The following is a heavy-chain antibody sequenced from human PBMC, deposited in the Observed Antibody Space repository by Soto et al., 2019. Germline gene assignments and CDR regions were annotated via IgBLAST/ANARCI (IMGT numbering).Heavy chain of an antibody. D-gene: IGHD2-15*01. CDR2: IWYDGSNK. CDR1: GFTFSSYG. Sequence: GGSLRLSCAASGFTFSSYGMHWVRQAPGKGLEWVAVIWYDGSNKYYADSVKGRFTISRDNSKNTLYLQMNSLRVEDTAVYYCVRTSLVVAAATREDYWGQGTLVTVSS. CDR3: VRTSLVVAAATREDY. J-gene: IGHJ4*02. V-gene: IGHV3-33*01.